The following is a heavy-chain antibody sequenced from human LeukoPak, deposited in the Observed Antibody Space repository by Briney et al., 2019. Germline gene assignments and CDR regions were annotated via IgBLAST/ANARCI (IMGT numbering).Heavy chain of an antibody. Sequence: PGGSLRLSCAASGFTFSSYWMNWVRQTPGKGLEWVANIKQDGSEKYYLDSVKGRFTISRDNAKNSLYLQMNSLRAEDTAVYYCARESSSRDFDYWGQGTLVTVSS. D-gene: IGHD6-13*01. CDR3: ARESSSRDFDY. CDR1: GFTFSSYW. CDR2: IKQDGSEK. J-gene: IGHJ4*02. V-gene: IGHV3-7*01.